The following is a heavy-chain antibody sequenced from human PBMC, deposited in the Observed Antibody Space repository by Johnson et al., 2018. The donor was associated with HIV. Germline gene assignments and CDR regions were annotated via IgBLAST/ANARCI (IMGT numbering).Heavy chain of an antibody. J-gene: IGHJ3*01. Sequence: VQLVESGGGVARPGGSLRLSCEASGFSFDEYDMSWVRQAPGKGLEWVSGINWNGRSTGYADSVKGRFTISRDNAKNSLYLQMNSLRAEDTAVYYCARDGPSAAVWGQGTMVTVSS. D-gene: IGHD6-25*01. CDR3: ARDGPSAAV. CDR1: GFSFDEYD. V-gene: IGHV3-20*04. CDR2: INWNGRST.